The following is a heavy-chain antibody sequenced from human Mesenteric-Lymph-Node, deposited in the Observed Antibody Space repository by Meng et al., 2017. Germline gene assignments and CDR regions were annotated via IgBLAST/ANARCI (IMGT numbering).Heavy chain of an antibody. CDR2: ISDSGGST. Sequence: GESPKTSCAASGFTFSSYAMSWVREAPGKGLEWVSAISDSGGSTYYADSVKGRFTISSDNSKYTLYLQMNSLRAEDTAVYYCASFLGGSTSHLFGQRTFDYWGQGTLVTVSS. J-gene: IGHJ4*02. CDR3: ASFLGGSTSHLFGQRTFDY. CDR1: GFTFSSYA. V-gene: IGHV3-23*01. D-gene: IGHD2-2*01.